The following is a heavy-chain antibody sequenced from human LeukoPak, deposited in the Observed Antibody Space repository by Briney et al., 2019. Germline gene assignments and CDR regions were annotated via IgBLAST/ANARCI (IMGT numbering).Heavy chain of an antibody. V-gene: IGHV4-4*07. CDR2: IYTSGST. J-gene: IGHJ5*02. CDR1: GGSISSYY. CDR3: ARVRQLRYCSSTSCLNHNWLDP. D-gene: IGHD2-2*01. Sequence: SETLSLTCTVSGGSISSYYWSWIRQPAGKGLEWIGRIYTSGSTNYNPSLKSRVTMSVDTSKNQFSLKLSSVTAADTAVYYCARVRQLRYCSSTSCLNHNWLDPWGQGTLVTVSS.